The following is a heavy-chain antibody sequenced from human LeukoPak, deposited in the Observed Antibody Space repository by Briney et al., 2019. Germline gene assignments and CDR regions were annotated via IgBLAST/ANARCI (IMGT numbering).Heavy chain of an antibody. J-gene: IGHJ6*04. CDR3: ARDKRGGYSGYDYSSGMDV. V-gene: IGHV3-21*01. Sequence: GGSLRPSCAASGFTFSSYSMNWVRQAPGKGLEWVSSISSSSSYIYYADSVKGRFTISRDNAKNSLYLQMNSLRAEDTAVYYCARDKRGGYSGYDYSSGMDVWGKGTTVTVSS. D-gene: IGHD5-12*01. CDR1: GFTFSSYS. CDR2: ISSSSSYI.